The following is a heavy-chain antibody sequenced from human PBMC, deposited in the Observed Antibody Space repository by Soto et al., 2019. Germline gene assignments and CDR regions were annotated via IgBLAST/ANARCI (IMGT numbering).Heavy chain of an antibody. J-gene: IGHJ5*02. D-gene: IGHD6-13*01. CDR3: AKDFSYGSSSWFDP. CDR2: ISSSSSYI. Sequence: GSLRLSCAASGFTFSSYSMNWVRQAPGKGLEWVSSISSSSSYIYYADSVKGRFTISRDNAKNSLYLQMNSLRDQDTAVYYCAKDFSYGSSSWFDPWGQGTLVTVSS. V-gene: IGHV3-21*04. CDR1: GFTFSSYS.